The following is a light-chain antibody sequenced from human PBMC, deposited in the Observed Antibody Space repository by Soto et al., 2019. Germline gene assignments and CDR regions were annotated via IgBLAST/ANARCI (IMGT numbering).Light chain of an antibody. Sequence: TQSPDTLSASPWEIVSLSFMASQSVSSYLAWYQQKPGQDPRLLIYGASNRATGIPDRFSGSGSGTDFTLTISSLESEDFAVYYCHQRRQWPLTFGGGTKVDIK. CDR2: GAS. J-gene: IGKJ4*01. CDR1: QSVSSY. CDR3: HQRRQWPLT. V-gene: IGKV3-11*01.